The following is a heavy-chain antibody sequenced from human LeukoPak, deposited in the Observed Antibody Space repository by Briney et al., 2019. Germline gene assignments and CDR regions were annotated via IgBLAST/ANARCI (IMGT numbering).Heavy chain of an antibody. V-gene: IGHV4-59*01. Sequence: SETLSLTCTVSNGSISRYYWSWIRQPPGKGLEWIGYIYKSERTNYSPSLKSRVTMSVDTSKNQVSLRLTSVTAADTAIYYCASDSTGFSPLDWGQGTLVTVSS. CDR1: NGSISRYY. CDR3: ASDSTGFSPLD. D-gene: IGHD2/OR15-2a*01. CDR2: IYKSERT. J-gene: IGHJ4*02.